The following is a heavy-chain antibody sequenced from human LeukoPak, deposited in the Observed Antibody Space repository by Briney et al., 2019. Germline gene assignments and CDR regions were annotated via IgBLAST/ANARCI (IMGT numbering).Heavy chain of an antibody. CDR1: GYTFTSYY. Sequence: ASVKDSCKASGYTFTSYYMHWVRQAPGQGLEWMGTINPSGGSTSYAQKFQGRVTMTRDTSTSTVYMELSSLRSEDTAVYYCATGAGIAAAGPKADYWGQGTLVTVSS. CDR2: INPSGGST. CDR3: ATGAGIAAAGPKADY. V-gene: IGHV1-46*01. D-gene: IGHD6-13*01. J-gene: IGHJ4*02.